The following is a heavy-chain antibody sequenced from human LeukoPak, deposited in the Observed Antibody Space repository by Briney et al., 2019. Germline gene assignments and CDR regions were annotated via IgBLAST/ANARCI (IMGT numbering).Heavy chain of an antibody. CDR3: ARGPSALLYYFDY. V-gene: IGHV3-74*01. Sequence: GGSLRLSCAASGFTFSSYWMHWVRQAPGKGLMWVSRINTDGSSTSYADSVKGRFTISRDNAKNTLYLQMNSLRAEDTAVYYCARGPSALLYYFDYWGQGTLVTVSS. CDR1: GFTFSSYW. CDR2: INTDGSST. J-gene: IGHJ4*02. D-gene: IGHD2-21*02.